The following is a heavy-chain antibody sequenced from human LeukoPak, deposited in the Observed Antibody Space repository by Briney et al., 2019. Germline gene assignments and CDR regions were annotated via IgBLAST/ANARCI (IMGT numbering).Heavy chain of an antibody. D-gene: IGHD3-9*01. CDR3: AKSQGYFGP. CDR1: GFTFSSYA. J-gene: IGHJ5*02. Sequence: PGGSLRLSCAASGFTFSSYAMSWVRQAPGRGLEWVSGISNTGATAYYADSVKGRFTISRDNSKNTLSLQMNSLGDEDTAVYYCAKSQGYFGPWGQGTLVTVSS. CDR2: ISNTGATA. V-gene: IGHV3-23*01.